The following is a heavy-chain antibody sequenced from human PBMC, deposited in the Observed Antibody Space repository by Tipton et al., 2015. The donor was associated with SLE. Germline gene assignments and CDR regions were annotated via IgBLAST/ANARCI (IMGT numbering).Heavy chain of an antibody. Sequence: RSLRLSCAASGFTFSSYAMHWVRQAPGKGLEWVAVISYDGSNKYYADSVKGRFTISRDNSKNTLYLQMNSLRAEDTAVYYCARHRILNEFDYWGQGTLVTVSS. J-gene: IGHJ4*02. CDR3: ARHRILNEFDY. CDR1: GFTFSSYA. CDR2: ISYDGSNK. V-gene: IGHV3-30-3*01.